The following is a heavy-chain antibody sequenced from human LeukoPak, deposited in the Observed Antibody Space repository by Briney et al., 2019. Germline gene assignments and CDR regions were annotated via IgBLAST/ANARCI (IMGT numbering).Heavy chain of an antibody. J-gene: IGHJ4*02. CDR3: TSASFTAAGNS. CDR1: GFTFSDSA. D-gene: IGHD6-13*01. V-gene: IGHV3-73*01. Sequence: PGRSLKLSCAASGFTFSDSAIHWVRQASGKGLEWVGRIRSKANSYATVFAASVKGRFTISRDDSKKTAYLQMNSLKTEDTAVYYCTSASFTAAGNSWGKGPLVTVSS. CDR2: IRSKANSYAT.